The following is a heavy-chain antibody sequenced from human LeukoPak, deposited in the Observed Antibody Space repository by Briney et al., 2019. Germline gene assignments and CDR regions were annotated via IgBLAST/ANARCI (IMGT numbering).Heavy chain of an antibody. J-gene: IGHJ4*02. D-gene: IGHD1-1*01. CDR2: IHYSGTT. Sequence: SETLSLTCTVSGGSISGYYWGWIRQPPGKGLEWVGYIHYSGTTNYIPSLKSRVTISVDTSKNQFSVKLRSVTAADTAVYYCAQVGTGTVDYWGQGALVTVSS. CDR3: AQVGTGTVDY. V-gene: IGHV4-59*03. CDR1: GGSISGYY.